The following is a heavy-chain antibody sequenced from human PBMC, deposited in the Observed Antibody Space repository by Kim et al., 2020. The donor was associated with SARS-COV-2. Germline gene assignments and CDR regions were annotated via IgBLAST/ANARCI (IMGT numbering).Heavy chain of an antibody. CDR3: VKDQQLVVGGGYYFDY. V-gene: IGHV3-64D*09. Sequence: SVKGRFTISRDNSKNTLYLQMSSLRAEDTAVYYCVKDQQLVVGGGYYFDYWGQGTLVTVSS. J-gene: IGHJ4*02. D-gene: IGHD6-13*01.